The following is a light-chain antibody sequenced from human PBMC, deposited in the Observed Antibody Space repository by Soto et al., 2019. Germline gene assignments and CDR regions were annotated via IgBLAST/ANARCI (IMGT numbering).Light chain of an antibody. CDR2: DVS. CDR1: SSGVGGYNY. J-gene: IGLJ1*01. CDR3: CSYTTSNTRQIV. V-gene: IGLV2-14*01. Sequence: QSALTQPASVSGSPGHSITISCTGTSSGVGGYNYVSWYQQHPGKAPKFMIYDVSNRPSGVSNRFSGSKSGNTASLTISGLQAEDEADYYCCSYTTSNTRQIVFGTGTKSPS.